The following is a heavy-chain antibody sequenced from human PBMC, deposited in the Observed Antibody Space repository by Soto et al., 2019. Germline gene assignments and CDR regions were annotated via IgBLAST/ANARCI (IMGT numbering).Heavy chain of an antibody. V-gene: IGHV3-30-3*01. CDR3: ARDWLNCSGGSCYPYYPRYYYYGMDV. Sequence: GGSLRLSCAASGFTFSSYAMHWVRQAPGKGLEWVAVISYDGSNKYYADSVKGRFTISRDNSKHTLYLQMTSLRAEDTAVYYCARDWLNCSGGSCYPYYPRYYYYGMDVWGQGTTVTVSS. J-gene: IGHJ6*02. D-gene: IGHD2-15*01. CDR2: ISYDGSNK. CDR1: GFTFSSYA.